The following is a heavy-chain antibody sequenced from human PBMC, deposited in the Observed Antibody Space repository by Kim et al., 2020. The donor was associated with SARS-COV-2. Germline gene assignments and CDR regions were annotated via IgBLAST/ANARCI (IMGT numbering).Heavy chain of an antibody. CDR1: GFTFSSYG. Sequence: GGSLRLSCAASGFTFSSYGMHWVRQAPGKGLEWVAVIWYDGSNKYYADSVKGRFTISRDNSKNTLYLQMNSLRAEDTAVYYCARDMRDSEGFDYWGQGTLVTVSS. CDR3: ARDMRDSEGFDY. V-gene: IGHV3-33*08. J-gene: IGHJ4*02. D-gene: IGHD3-10*01. CDR2: IWYDGSNK.